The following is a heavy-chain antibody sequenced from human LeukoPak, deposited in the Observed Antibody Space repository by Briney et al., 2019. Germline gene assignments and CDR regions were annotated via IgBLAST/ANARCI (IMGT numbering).Heavy chain of an antibody. J-gene: IGHJ4*02. Sequence: ASVKVSCKASGYTFTSYAMHWVRQAPGQRLEWMGWINAGNGNTKYSQKFQGRVTITRDTSASTAYMELSSLRSEDTAVYYCARDPYTYADFDYWGQGTLVTVSS. CDR3: ARDPYTYADFDY. CDR2: INAGNGNT. D-gene: IGHD4-11*01. CDR1: GYTFTSYA. V-gene: IGHV1-3*01.